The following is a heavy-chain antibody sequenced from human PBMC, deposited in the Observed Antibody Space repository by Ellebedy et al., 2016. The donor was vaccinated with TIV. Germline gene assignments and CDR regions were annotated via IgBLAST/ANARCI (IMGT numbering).Heavy chain of an antibody. D-gene: IGHD2-21*02. CDR3: VREFRDSDDY. J-gene: IGHJ4*02. V-gene: IGHV3-33*08. CDR2: VWHDGINK. CDR1: GFTFDTYA. Sequence: PGGSLRLSCAASGFTFDTYAMHWVRQAPGKGLEWVAIVWHDGINKYYADSVKGRFTSSRDNAKNTVFLEMTSLRAEDMAVYYWVREFRDSDDYWGQGTLVTVSS.